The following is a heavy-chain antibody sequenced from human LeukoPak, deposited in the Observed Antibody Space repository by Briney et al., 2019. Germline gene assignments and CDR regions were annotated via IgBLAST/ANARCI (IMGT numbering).Heavy chain of an antibody. CDR1: GFTFSSYG. V-gene: IGHV3-30*03. CDR2: ISCGGSNK. Sequence: PGRSLRLSCAASGFTFSSYGMHWVRQAPGKGLEWVAVISCGGSNKYYADSVKGRFTISRDNSKNTLYLQMDSLRAEDTALYYCARDDYGDYGLLDYWGQGTLVTVSS. J-gene: IGHJ4*02. CDR3: ARDDYGDYGLLDY. D-gene: IGHD4-17*01.